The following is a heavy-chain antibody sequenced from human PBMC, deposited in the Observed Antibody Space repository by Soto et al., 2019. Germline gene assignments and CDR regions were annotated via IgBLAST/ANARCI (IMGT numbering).Heavy chain of an antibody. D-gene: IGHD2-15*01. Sequence: SVKVSCKTSGDSFSSDTISWGRQTNGQGLEWMGRIIPILGIANYAQKFQGRVTITADKSTSTAYMELSSLRSEDTAVYYCARGRYCSGGSCYSDWFDPWGQGTLVTVSS. CDR1: GDSFSSDT. J-gene: IGHJ5*02. CDR3: ARGRYCSGGSCYSDWFDP. V-gene: IGHV1-69*02. CDR2: IIPILGIA.